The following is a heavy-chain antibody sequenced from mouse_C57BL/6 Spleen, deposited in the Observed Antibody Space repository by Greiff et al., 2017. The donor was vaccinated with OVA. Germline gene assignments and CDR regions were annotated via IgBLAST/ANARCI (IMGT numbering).Heavy chain of an antibody. V-gene: IGHV1-39*01. CDR3: AGGIYYGYDEGYYYAMDY. D-gene: IGHD2-2*01. J-gene: IGHJ4*01. CDR2: INPNYGTT. CDR1: GYSFTDYN. Sequence: EVKLVESGPELVKPGASVKISCKASGYSFTDYNMNWVKQSNGKSLEWIGVINPNYGTTSYNQKFKGKATLTVDQSSSTAYMQLNSLTSEDSAVYYCAGGIYYGYDEGYYYAMDYWGQGTSVTVSS.